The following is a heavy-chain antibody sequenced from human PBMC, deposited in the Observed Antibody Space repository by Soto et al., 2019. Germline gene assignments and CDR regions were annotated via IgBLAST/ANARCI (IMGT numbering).Heavy chain of an antibody. CDR2: IRSKAYGGTT. Sequence: GGALRLSCTASGFTFGDYAMSWVRQAPGKGLEGVGFIRSKAYGGTTEYAASVKGRFTISRDDSKSIAYLQMNSLKTEDTAVYYCTRAVDYDSSGYSDYWGQGTLVTVSS. CDR3: TRAVDYDSSGYSDY. D-gene: IGHD3-22*01. CDR1: GFTFGDYA. V-gene: IGHV3-49*04. J-gene: IGHJ4*02.